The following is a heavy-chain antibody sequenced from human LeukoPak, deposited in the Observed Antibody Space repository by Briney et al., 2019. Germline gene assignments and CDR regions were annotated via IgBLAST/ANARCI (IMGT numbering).Heavy chain of an antibody. V-gene: IGHV4-59*01. CDR3: VGTPGYSYGFGDH. CDR1: TPSISSFF. Sequence: SETLSLTCTVSTPSISSFFWTWIRQSPRKGLGWLGYVSYSGRAYYGPSLKGRLTISIDTSKKQFFLNLSSVTAADTAVYYCVGTPGYSYGFGDHWGQGALVTVSS. D-gene: IGHD5-18*01. CDR2: VSYSGRA. J-gene: IGHJ4*02.